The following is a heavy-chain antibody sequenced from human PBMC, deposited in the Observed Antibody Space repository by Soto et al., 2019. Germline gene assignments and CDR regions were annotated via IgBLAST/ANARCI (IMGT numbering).Heavy chain of an antibody. Sequence: SATLSLTCTVSGGSISSDGYYWSWMRQHPGKVLEWIGYIYYSGSTYYNPSLKSRVTISVDTSKNQFSLKLSSVTAADTAVYYCARAIDSSGYLVYWCRGTLLTVSS. CDR1: GGSISSDGYY. D-gene: IGHD3-22*01. J-gene: IGHJ4*02. CDR2: IYYSGST. CDR3: ARAIDSSGYLVY. V-gene: IGHV4-31*03.